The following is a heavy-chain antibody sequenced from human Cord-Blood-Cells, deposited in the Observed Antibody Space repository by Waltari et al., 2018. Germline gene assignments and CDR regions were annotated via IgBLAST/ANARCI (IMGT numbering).Heavy chain of an antibody. CDR2: INHSGST. V-gene: IGHV4-34*01. Sequence: VQLQQWGAGLLKPSETLSLTCAVYGGSFSGYYWSWIRQPPGKGLEWIGEINHSGSTNYNPSLKSRVTISVDTSKNQFSLKLSSVTAADTAVYYCARGKTSSSWFDYWGQGTLVTVSS. J-gene: IGHJ4*02. D-gene: IGHD6-13*01. CDR1: GGSFSGYY. CDR3: ARGKTSSSWFDY.